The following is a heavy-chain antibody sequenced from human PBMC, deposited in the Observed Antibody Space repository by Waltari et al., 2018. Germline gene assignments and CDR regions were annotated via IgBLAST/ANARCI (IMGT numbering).Heavy chain of an antibody. V-gene: IGHV3-21*01. Sequence: EVQLVASGGGLVKPGGSLRLSCAASVFTFSSYSMNWFRQAPGKGLEWVSSIRCSSSYIYYADSVKGRFTISRDNAKNSLYLQMKSLRAEETAVYYCARVWDCSGGSCYPGVAFDIWGQGTMVTVSS. D-gene: IGHD2-15*01. CDR1: VFTFSSYS. CDR3: ARVWDCSGGSCYPGVAFDI. J-gene: IGHJ3*02. CDR2: IRCSSSYI.